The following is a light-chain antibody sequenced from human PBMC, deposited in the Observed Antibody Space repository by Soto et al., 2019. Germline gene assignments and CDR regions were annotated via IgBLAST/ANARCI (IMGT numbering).Light chain of an antibody. CDR2: NAY. CDR3: QQRSNWLIT. Sequence: EIVMTQSPATLSVSPGERATLSCRASQSVSSNLAWYQQKPGQAHRLLIYNAYQRATGIQARFSGSGSGTDFTLTIRSLEPEDFAVYYCQQRSNWLITFGQGTRLEIK. J-gene: IGKJ5*01. V-gene: IGKV3-11*01. CDR1: QSVSSN.